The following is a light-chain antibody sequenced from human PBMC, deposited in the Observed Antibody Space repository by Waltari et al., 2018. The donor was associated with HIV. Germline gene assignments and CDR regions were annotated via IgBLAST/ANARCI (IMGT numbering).Light chain of an antibody. CDR1: SSNIRAGYH. CDR3: QSHDSSLSGYV. V-gene: IGLV1-40*01. Sequence: QSVLTQPPSVSGAPGQRVTIYCTGSSSNIRAGYHVHWYQQLPGTAPKPLISGNSNRPSGVPDRFSGSKSGTSASLAITGLQAEDEADYHCQSHDSSLSGYVFGTGTKVTVL. CDR2: GNS. J-gene: IGLJ1*01.